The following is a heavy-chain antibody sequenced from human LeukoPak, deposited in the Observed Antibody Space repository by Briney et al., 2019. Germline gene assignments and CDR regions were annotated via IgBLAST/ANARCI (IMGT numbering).Heavy chain of an antibody. D-gene: IGHD2-2*02. CDR3: ARVVVVPAAILPYYYGMDV. J-gene: IGHJ6*02. CDR1: GFTFSSYG. CDR2: INHSGST. Sequence: PGGSLRLSCAASGFTFSSYGMHWVRQPPGKGLEWIGEINHSGSTNYNPSLKSRVTISVDTSKNQFSLKLSSVTAADTAVYYCARVVVVPAAILPYYYGMDVWGQGTTVTVSS. V-gene: IGHV4-34*01.